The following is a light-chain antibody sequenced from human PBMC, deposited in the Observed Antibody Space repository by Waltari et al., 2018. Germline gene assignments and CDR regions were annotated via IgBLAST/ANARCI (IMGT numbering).Light chain of an antibody. CDR3: QQRSRWPLT. V-gene: IGKV3-11*01. CDR2: DAS. CDR1: QSVSTY. Sequence: EIVLTQSPATLSLSPGERATLSCRASQSVSTYLAWFQQKPGQAPRLLIYDASNRAPGIPARFSGSGSGTDFTLTISGLEPEDFAVYYCQQRSRWPLTFGGGTKVEIK. J-gene: IGKJ4*01.